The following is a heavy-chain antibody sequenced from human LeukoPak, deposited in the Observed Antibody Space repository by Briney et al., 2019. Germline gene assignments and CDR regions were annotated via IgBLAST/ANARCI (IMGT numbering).Heavy chain of an antibody. CDR3: AKDRPIPE. V-gene: IGHV3-30*18. D-gene: IGHD2-2*02. CDR1: GFTFSSYG. J-gene: IGHJ4*02. CDR2: ISYDGSNK. Sequence: QPGGSLRLSCAASGFTFSSYGMHWVRQAPGKGLEWVAVISYDGSNKYYADSVKGRFTISRDNSKNTLYLQMNSLRAEDTAVYYCAKDRPIPEWGQETLVTVSS.